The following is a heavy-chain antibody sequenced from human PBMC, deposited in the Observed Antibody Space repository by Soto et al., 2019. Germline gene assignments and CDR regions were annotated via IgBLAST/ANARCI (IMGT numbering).Heavy chain of an antibody. CDR3: TRVLGYTFEPGKTRYYAMDV. Sequence: QVQLVQSGAEVKKPGSSVTVSCKTSGGTFSKDAINWVRQAPGQGLEWMGLLIPVFGSPIYAQKFQGRIRIAAGESTSTAFMDLSSLRSEETAVYYCTRVLGYTFEPGKTRYYAMDVWGQGTTVSVSS. CDR2: LIPVFGSP. V-gene: IGHV1-69*01. CDR1: GGTFSKDA. J-gene: IGHJ6*02. D-gene: IGHD5-18*01.